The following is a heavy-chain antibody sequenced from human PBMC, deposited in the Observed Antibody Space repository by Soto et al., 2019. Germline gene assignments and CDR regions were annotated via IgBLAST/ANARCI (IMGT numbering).Heavy chain of an antibody. V-gene: IGHV1-2*04. Sequence: ASVRVSCKASGYTLTGYYMHWVRQAPGQGLEWMGWINPNSGGTNYAQKFQGWVTMTRDTSISTAYMELSRLRSDDTAVYYCARGKQWLSYGMAVWGQGTTVTVSS. D-gene: IGHD6-19*01. CDR2: INPNSGGT. J-gene: IGHJ6*02. CDR1: GYTLTGYY. CDR3: ARGKQWLSYGMAV.